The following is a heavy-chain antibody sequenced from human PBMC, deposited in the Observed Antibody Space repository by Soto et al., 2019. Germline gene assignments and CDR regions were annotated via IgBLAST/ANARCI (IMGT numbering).Heavy chain of an antibody. Sequence: PSETLSLTCTVSGGSVSSGSYYWSWIRQPPGKGLEWIGYIYYSGSTNYNPSLKSRVTISVDTSKNQFSLKLSSVTAADTAVYYCARANDIVAFWYFDYWGQGTLVTLSS. J-gene: IGHJ4*02. V-gene: IGHV4-61*01. D-gene: IGHD5-12*01. CDR2: IYYSGST. CDR1: GGSVSSGSYY. CDR3: ARANDIVAFWYFDY.